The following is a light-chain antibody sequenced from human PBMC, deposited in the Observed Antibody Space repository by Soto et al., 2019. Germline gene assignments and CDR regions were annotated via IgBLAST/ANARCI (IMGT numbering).Light chain of an antibody. Sequence: DIQMTQSPSSLSASVGDTVTITCRASQSISSHLNWYQQKPGKAPKLLIYAASSLQSGVPSRFSGSGSGTDFTLTISSLQPEDFATYYCQQANSFPLTFGGGTKVDIK. CDR3: QQANSFPLT. V-gene: IGKV1-39*01. CDR1: QSISSH. J-gene: IGKJ4*01. CDR2: AAS.